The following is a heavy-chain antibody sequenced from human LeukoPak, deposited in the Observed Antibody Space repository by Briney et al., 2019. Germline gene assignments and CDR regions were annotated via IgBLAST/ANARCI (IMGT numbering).Heavy chain of an antibody. J-gene: IGHJ4*02. CDR3: AKGIFYGDYGKGYFDY. V-gene: IGHV3-23*01. D-gene: IGHD4-17*01. Sequence: GGSLRLSCAASGFTFSSYVMSWVRQAPGKGLEWVSAISGSGGSTYYADSAKGRFTISRDNSKNTLYLQMNSLRAEDTAVYYCAKGIFYGDYGKGYFDYWGQGTLVTVSS. CDR1: GFTFSSYV. CDR2: ISGSGGST.